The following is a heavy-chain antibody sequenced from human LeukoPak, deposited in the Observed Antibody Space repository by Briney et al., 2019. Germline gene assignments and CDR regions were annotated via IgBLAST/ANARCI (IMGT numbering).Heavy chain of an antibody. CDR1: GGSISSYY. V-gene: IGHV4-59*08. CDR3: ARLGHRGQWLVPGDY. CDR2: IYYSGST. Sequence: SETLSLTCTVSGGSISSYYWSCIRQPPGKGLEWIGYIYYSGSTNYNPSLESRVTISVDTSKNQFSLKLSSVTAADTAVYYCARLGHRGQWLVPGDYWGQGTLVTVSS. J-gene: IGHJ4*02. D-gene: IGHD6-19*01.